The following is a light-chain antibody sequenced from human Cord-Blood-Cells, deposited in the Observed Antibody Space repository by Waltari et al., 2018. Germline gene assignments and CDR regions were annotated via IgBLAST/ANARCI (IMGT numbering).Light chain of an antibody. CDR2: AAS. CDR3: QQSYSTPWT. J-gene: IGKJ1*01. V-gene: IGKV1-39*01. CDR1: QRISSY. Sequence: DIQMTQSPPSLSESLGDRVTTTCRASQRISSYLNWYQQKPGKAPKLLIYAASSLQSGVPSRFSGSGSGTDFTLTISSLQPEDFATYYCQQSYSTPWTFGQGTKVEIK.